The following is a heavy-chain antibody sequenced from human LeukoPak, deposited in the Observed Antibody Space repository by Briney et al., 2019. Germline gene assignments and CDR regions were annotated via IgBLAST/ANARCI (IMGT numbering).Heavy chain of an antibody. D-gene: IGHD1-26*01. CDR1: GFTFSSYS. J-gene: IGHJ4*02. Sequence: GGSLRLSCAASGFTFSSYSMNWVRQAPGKGLEWVSSISSSSSYIYYADSVKGQFTISRDNAKNSLYLQMNSLRAEDTAVYYCARGGSYQYFDYWGQGTLVTVSS. CDR2: ISSSSSYI. CDR3: ARGGSYQYFDY. V-gene: IGHV3-21*01.